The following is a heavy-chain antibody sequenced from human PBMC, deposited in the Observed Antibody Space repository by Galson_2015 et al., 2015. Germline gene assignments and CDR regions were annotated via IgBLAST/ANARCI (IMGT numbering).Heavy chain of an antibody. Sequence: QSGAEVKKPGESLKISCKASGYSFPNYWIAWVRRMPGKGLECMGRIYPGDSDTRYSPSFQGQVTISADKSIRTAYLQWSSLEASDTAIYYRSRQAGDGDYGDFWGQGTLVTVSS. CDR2: IYPGDSDT. V-gene: IGHV5-51*01. J-gene: IGHJ4*02. CDR3: SRQAGDGDYGDF. CDR1: GYSFPNYW. D-gene: IGHD4-17*01.